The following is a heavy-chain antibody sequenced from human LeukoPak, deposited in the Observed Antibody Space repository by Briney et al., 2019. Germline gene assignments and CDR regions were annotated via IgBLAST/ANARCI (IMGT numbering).Heavy chain of an antibody. CDR1: VYSFTKFG. CDR3: ARVGSAYGDPLEYDY. Sequence: ASVTVSFKASVYSFTKFGISWVRQAPGQGLEWMGWISAHSGKTNYAPKLQDRVTMTTDTSTSTAYMELRSLTSDDTAIYYCARVGSAYGDPLEYDYWGQGTLVIVSS. CDR2: ISAHSGKT. J-gene: IGHJ4*02. D-gene: IGHD4-17*01. V-gene: IGHV1-18*01.